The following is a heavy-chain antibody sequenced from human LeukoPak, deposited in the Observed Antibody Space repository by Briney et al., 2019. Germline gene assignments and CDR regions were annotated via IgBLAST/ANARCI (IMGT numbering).Heavy chain of an antibody. CDR3: ARVSSSPPSYYYDSSGYYEGAFDI. Sequence: ASVKVSCKASGYTFTSYYMHWVRQAPGQGLEWMGIIHPSGGSTSYAQKFQGRVTMTRDTPTSTVYMELSSLRSEDTAVYYCARVSSSPPSYYYDSSGYYEGAFDIWGQGTMVTVSS. CDR2: IHPSGGST. D-gene: IGHD3-22*01. V-gene: IGHV1-46*03. J-gene: IGHJ3*02. CDR1: GYTFTSYY.